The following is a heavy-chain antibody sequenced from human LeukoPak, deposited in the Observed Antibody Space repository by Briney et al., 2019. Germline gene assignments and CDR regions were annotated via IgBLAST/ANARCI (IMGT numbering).Heavy chain of an antibody. D-gene: IGHD3-10*01. Sequence: GGTLTLSCSASGFTFGISGMSWVRQAPGKGLVWVSRVNTDGSSSNYAASVKGRFTFSRDNAKNTVYLQMNSLRAEDTTVYYCARGGKVNSGTYSVDYWGEGTLVTVSS. CDR3: ARGGKVNSGTYSVDY. CDR1: GFTFGISG. J-gene: IGHJ4*02. V-gene: IGHV3-74*01. CDR2: VNTDGSSS.